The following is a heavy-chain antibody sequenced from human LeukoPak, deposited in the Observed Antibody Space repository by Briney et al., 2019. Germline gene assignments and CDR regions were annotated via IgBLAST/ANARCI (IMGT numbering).Heavy chain of an antibody. V-gene: IGHV1-8*03. J-gene: IGHJ6*03. CDR2: MNPNSGNT. CDR1: GYTFTSYD. CDR3: ARGGNIVVVPAATYYMDV. D-gene: IGHD2-2*01. Sequence: GASVKVSCKASGYTFTSYDINWVRQATGQGLEWMGWMNPNSGNTGYAQKFQGRVTITRNTSISTAYMELSSLRSEDTAAYYCARGGNIVVVPAATYYMDVWGKGTTVTVSS.